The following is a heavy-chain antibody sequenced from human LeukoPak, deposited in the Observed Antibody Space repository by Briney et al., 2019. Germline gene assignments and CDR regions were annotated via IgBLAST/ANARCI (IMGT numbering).Heavy chain of an antibody. CDR2: ISSGSSFI. CDR3: ARDYGYSSGWLGYYFDY. CDR1: GFTFSAYG. V-gene: IGHV3-21*01. D-gene: IGHD6-19*01. Sequence: GGFLRLSCAASGFTFSAYGMSWVRQAPGKGLEWVSNISSGSSFIYYADSVRGRFTVSRDNAKSSLYLQMISMSAEDTAVYYCARDYGYSSGWLGYYFDYWGQGTLVTVSS. J-gene: IGHJ4*02.